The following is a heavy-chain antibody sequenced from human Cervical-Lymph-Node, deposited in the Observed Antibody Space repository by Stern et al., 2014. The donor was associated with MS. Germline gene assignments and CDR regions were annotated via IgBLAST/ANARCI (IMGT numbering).Heavy chain of an antibody. CDR2: INTNTGNP. CDR3: ARSGPLTYYDILTGYYQEDY. J-gene: IGHJ4*02. V-gene: IGHV7-4-1*02. Sequence: VQLVESGSELKKPGASVKVSCKASGYTFTSYAMNWVRQAPGQGLEWMGWINTNTGNPTYAQGFTGRFVFSLDTSVSTAYLQISSLKAEDTAVYYCARSGPLTYYDILTGYYQEDYWGQGTLVTVSS. CDR1: GYTFTSYA. D-gene: IGHD3-9*01.